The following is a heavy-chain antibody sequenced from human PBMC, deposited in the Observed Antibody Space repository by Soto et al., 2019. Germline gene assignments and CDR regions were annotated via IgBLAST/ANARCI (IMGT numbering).Heavy chain of an antibody. V-gene: IGHV4-31*03. CDR3: ARVSATLTYRFDP. CDR2: IYYSGTT. CDR1: GGSISSVYYY. D-gene: IGHD4-17*01. Sequence: SETLSLTCTVSGGSISSVYYYWTWIRQHPGKGLEWIGYIYYSGTTYYNPSLKSRLTIFVDTSKNLFSLNLRSVTAADTAVYYCARVSATLTYRFDPWGQGTRVTVSS. J-gene: IGHJ5*02.